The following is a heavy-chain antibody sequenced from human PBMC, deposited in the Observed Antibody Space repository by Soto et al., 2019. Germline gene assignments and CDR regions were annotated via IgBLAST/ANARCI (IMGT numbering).Heavy chain of an antibody. J-gene: IGHJ4*02. CDR1: GDSITRNGYY. V-gene: IGHV4-39*01. Sequence: QLQLRESGPGLVKPSETLSLTCSVSGDSITRNGYYWAWIRQPPGKGREWIGSIYYSGTTYYSPSLKSRVIISADTAKNQFSLKLRSVTAADTAEYYCMRHHPSYYDFWGRGTLVTVSS. CDR2: IYYSGTT. D-gene: IGHD3-3*01. CDR3: MRHHPSYYDF.